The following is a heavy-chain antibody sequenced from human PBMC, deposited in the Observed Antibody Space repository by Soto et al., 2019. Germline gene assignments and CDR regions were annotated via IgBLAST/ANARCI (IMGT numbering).Heavy chain of an antibody. CDR1: GGSISSGGYY. J-gene: IGHJ6*02. CDR3: AASCVGCCGFNYYGMDV. V-gene: IGHV4-31*03. D-gene: IGHD5-12*01. Sequence: SETLSLTCTVSGGSISSGGYYWNWIRQHPGQGLEWIGYIYYSGTTYYNPSLKSRVTISVDTSKNQFSLKLSSVTAADTAVYYCAASCVGCCGFNYYGMDVWGQGTTVTVSS. CDR2: IYYSGTT.